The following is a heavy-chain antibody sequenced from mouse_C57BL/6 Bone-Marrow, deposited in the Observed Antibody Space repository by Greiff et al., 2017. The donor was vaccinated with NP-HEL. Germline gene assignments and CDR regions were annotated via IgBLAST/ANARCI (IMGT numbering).Heavy chain of an antibody. CDR2: IYPGSGNT. J-gene: IGHJ2*01. Sequence: VQLQQSGAELVRPGDSVKRWWKEGGERGREEERKGGKKRKGKVGGVIARIYPGSGNTYYNEKFKGKATLTAEKSSSTAYMQLSSLTSEDSAVYFCARLNYDYDGYFDYWGQGTTLTVSS. V-gene: IGHV1-76*01. D-gene: IGHD2-4*01. CDR3: ARLNYDYDGYFDY. CDR1: GERGREEE.